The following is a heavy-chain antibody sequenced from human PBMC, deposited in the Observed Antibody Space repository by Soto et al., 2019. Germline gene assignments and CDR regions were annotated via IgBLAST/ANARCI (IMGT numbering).Heavy chain of an antibody. CDR2: INHSGST. CDR3: ARLPPTTVTTPYYYYYYGMDV. J-gene: IGHJ6*02. V-gene: IGHV4-34*01. D-gene: IGHD4-4*01. Sequence: SETLSLTCAVYGGSFSGYYWSWIRQPPGKGLEWIGEINHSGSTNYNPSLKSRVTISVDTSKNQFSLKLSSVTAADTAVYYCARLPPTTVTTPYYYYYYGMDVWGQGTTVTVSS. CDR1: GGSFSGYY.